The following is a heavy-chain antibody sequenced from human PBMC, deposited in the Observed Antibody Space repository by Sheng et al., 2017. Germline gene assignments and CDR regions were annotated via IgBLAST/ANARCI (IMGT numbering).Heavy chain of an antibody. CDR2: VSWDGGTT. D-gene: IGHD3-10*01. J-gene: IGHJ4*02. Sequence: EVQLVESGGVVVQPGGSLRLSCEASGFNFVDYAMHWVRQAPGKGLEWVSLVSWDGGTTSYADSVKGRFTISRDNGQKSVYLQMNSLRPEDTAVYYCAKAKGSSQTFYFDYWGQGTLVTVSS. V-gene: IGHV3-43D*03. CDR3: AKAKGSSQTFYFDY. CDR1: GFNFVDYA.